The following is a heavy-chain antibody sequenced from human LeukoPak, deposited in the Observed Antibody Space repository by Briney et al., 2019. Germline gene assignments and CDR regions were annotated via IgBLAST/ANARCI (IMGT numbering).Heavy chain of an antibody. CDR3: ARAAGGRQLVFWFDP. CDR1: GGTFSSYA. V-gene: IGHV1-69*13. CDR2: IIPIFGTA. Sequence: SVKVSCKASGGTFSSYAISWVRQAPGQGLEWMGGIIPIFGTANYAQKFQGRVTITADESTSTAYMELSSLRSEDTAVYYCARAAGGRQLVFWFDPRGQGTLVTVSS. D-gene: IGHD6-13*01. J-gene: IGHJ5*02.